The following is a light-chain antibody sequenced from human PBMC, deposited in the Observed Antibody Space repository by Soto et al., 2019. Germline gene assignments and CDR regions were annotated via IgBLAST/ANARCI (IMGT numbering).Light chain of an antibody. J-gene: IGKJ1*01. V-gene: IGKV1-39*01. Sequence: ITQSPATLSVSPRERATLSCRASQSVTTNMAWYQQKPGQAPRLLIYAASSLQSGVPSRFSGSGSGTDFTLTISSLQPEDFATYYCQQSYSTPRPFGQGTKVDIK. CDR1: QSVTTN. CDR2: AAS. CDR3: QQSYSTPRP.